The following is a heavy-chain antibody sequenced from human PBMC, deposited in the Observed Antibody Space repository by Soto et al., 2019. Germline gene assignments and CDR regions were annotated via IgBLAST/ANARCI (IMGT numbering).Heavy chain of an antibody. D-gene: IGHD4-17*01. J-gene: IGHJ4*02. V-gene: IGHV3-74*01. CDR3: ALSHTVTTDY. Sequence: EVQLVESGGGLVQPGGSLRLSCAASGLTFSSYWMHWVRQAPGKGLVWVSRINSDGGSTNYADSVKGRFTISRDNAKNTLYLQMNSLRAEDTAVYYCALSHTVTTDYWGQGTLVTVSS. CDR2: INSDGGST. CDR1: GLTFSSYW.